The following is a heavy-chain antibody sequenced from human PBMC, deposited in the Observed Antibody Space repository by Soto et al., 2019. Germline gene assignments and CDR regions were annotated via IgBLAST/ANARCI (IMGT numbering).Heavy chain of an antibody. CDR2: ISSSGATI. Sequence: KPGGSLRLSCAASGFTFSDYYMSWIRQAPGKGLEWISYISSSGATIYYADSVKGRFTTSRDNANNSLFLEMNSLRAEDTAVYYCVRVGYAYGNDPWGQGTLVTVSS. D-gene: IGHD3-10*01. CDR3: VRVGYAYGNDP. CDR1: GFTFSDYY. J-gene: IGHJ5*02. V-gene: IGHV3-11*01.